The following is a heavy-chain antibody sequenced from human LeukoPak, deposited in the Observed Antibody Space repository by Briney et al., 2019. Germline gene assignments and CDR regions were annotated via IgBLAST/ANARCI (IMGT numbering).Heavy chain of an antibody. J-gene: IGHJ4*02. Sequence: SETLSLTCTVSGGSISSSSYYWGWIRQPPGKGLEWIGSIYYSGSTYYNPSLKSRVTISVDTSKNQFSLKLSSVTAADTAVYYCARSSGGYPYYWGQGTLVTVSS. V-gene: IGHV4-39*07. CDR1: GGSISSSSYY. CDR3: ARSSGGYPYY. D-gene: IGHD3-22*01. CDR2: IYYSGST.